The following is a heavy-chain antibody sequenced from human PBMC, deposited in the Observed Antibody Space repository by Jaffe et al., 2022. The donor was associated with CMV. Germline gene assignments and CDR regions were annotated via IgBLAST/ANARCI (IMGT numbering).Heavy chain of an antibody. CDR2: ISTSGNII. CDR1: DFPFNSYN. CDR3: ARINMIRGVSGALDA. D-gene: IGHD3-10*01. V-gene: IGHV3-48*02. J-gene: IGHJ6*02. Sequence: EVQLVESGGGLVQPGGSLRLSCAASDFPFNSYNMNWVRQAPGKGLEWISYISTSGNIIYYADSVKGRFTISRDKAKHTLFLQMNSLTDEDTAMYYCARINMIRGVSGALDAWGQGTTVTVSS.